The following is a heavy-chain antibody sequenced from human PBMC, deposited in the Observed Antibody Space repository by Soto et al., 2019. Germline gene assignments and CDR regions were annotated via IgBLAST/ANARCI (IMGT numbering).Heavy chain of an antibody. Sequence: QVQLVQSGAEVKKPGASVKVSCKASGYTFTSYGISWVRQAPGQGLEWMGWISAYNGNTNYAQKLQGRVTMTTDTXPXXAYMELRSLRSDDTAVYYCALRDYYGSGSYLWFDPWGQGTLVTVSS. CDR1: GYTFTSYG. CDR2: ISAYNGNT. CDR3: ALRDYYGSGSYLWFDP. D-gene: IGHD3-10*01. V-gene: IGHV1-18*01. J-gene: IGHJ5*02.